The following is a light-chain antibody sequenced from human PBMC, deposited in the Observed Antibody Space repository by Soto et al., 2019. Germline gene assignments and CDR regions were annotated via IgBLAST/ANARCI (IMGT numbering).Light chain of an antibody. CDR2: HAS. CDR3: QQRSNWPRIT. J-gene: IGKJ5*01. Sequence: EIVLTQSPGTLSLSPGERATLSCRASQSVSSGLAWYQQKPGQAPRLLIYHASPRATGVPASFSGSGSGTDFTLTISSLEPEDFAVYYCQQRSNWPRITFGQGTRLEI. V-gene: IGKV3-11*01. CDR1: QSVSSG.